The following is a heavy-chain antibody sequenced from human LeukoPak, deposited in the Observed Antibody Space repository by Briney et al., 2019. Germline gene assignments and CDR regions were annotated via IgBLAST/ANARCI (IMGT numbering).Heavy chain of an antibody. J-gene: IGHJ4*02. Sequence: GSSVKVSCKASGGTFSSYAISWVRQAPGQGLEWMGWISAYNGNTNYAQKLQGRVTMTTDTSTSTAYMELRGLRSDDTAVYYCARDLDLGDWGQGTLVTVSS. D-gene: IGHD3-16*01. CDR2: ISAYNGNT. V-gene: IGHV1-18*01. CDR3: ARDLDLGD. CDR1: GGTFSSYA.